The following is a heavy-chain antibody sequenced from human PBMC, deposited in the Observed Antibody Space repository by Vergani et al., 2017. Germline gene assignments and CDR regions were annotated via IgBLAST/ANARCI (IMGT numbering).Heavy chain of an antibody. D-gene: IGHD5-18*01. CDR3: AREWWIQLWSPDAFDI. J-gene: IGHJ3*02. Sequence: QVQLVQSGAEVKKPGASVKVSCKASGYTFTSYGISWVRQAPGQGLEWMGWISAYNGNTNSAQKLQGRVTKTTDTSTSTAYMELRSLRSDDTAVYYCAREWWIQLWSPDAFDIWGQGTMVTVSS. CDR1: GYTFTSYG. V-gene: IGHV1-18*01. CDR2: ISAYNGNT.